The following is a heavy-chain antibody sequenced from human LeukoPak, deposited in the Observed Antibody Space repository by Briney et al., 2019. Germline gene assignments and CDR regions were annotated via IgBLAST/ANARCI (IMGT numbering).Heavy chain of an antibody. CDR2: INPNSGGT. D-gene: IGHD6-13*01. CDR1: GYTFTGYY. J-gene: IGHJ6*02. V-gene: IGHV1-2*02. CDR3: ARGPLPLAAAGGIRMDV. Sequence: ASVKVSCKASGYTFTGYYMHWVRQAPGQGLERMGWINPNSGGTNYAQKFQGRVTMTRDTSISTAYMELSRLRSDDTAVYYCARGPLPLAAAGGIRMDVWGQGTTVTVSS.